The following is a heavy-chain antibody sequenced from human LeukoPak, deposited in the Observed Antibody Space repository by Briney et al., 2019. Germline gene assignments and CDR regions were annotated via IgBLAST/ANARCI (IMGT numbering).Heavy chain of an antibody. Sequence: ASVKVSCKASGYTFTGYYMHWVRQAPGQGIEWIVCLNPNSGGTNYAHNFHGSVTMTRDTSISTAYMELSRLRSDDTAVYYCARGNVVVLNWGQGTLVTVSS. D-gene: IGHD2-15*01. CDR3: ARGNVVVLN. CDR1: GYTFTGYY. J-gene: IGHJ4*02. CDR2: LNPNSGGT. V-gene: IGHV1-2*02.